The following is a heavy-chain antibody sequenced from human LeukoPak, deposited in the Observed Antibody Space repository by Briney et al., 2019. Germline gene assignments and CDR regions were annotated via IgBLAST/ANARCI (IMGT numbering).Heavy chain of an antibody. V-gene: IGHV1-46*01. CDR2: INPSGGST. J-gene: IGHJ4*02. D-gene: IGHD4-17*01. CDR1: GYTFTSYY. CDR3: ARDLYGDYVAY. Sequence: GASLKVSCKASGYTFTSYYMHWVRQAPGQGLEWMGIINPSGGSTSYAQKFQGTVTMTRDTSTSTVYMELSSLRSEDTAVYYCARDLYGDYVAYWGQGTLVTVSS.